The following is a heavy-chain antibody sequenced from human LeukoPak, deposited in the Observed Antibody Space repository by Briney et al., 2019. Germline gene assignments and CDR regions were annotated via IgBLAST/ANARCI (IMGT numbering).Heavy chain of an antibody. CDR1: GFTFSDFG. J-gene: IGHJ6*03. CDR3: ARDGPNGSGRKKADYYYYYMDV. V-gene: IGHV3-64*02. Sequence: GGSLRLSCAVSGFTFSDFGMHWVRQAPGKGLEYVAAISGNGGSTYHAASVRGRFTISRDNSKNMLYLQMGSLRAEDMAVYYCARDGPNGSGRKKADYYYYYMDVWGKGTTVTVSS. D-gene: IGHD3-10*01. CDR2: ISGNGGST.